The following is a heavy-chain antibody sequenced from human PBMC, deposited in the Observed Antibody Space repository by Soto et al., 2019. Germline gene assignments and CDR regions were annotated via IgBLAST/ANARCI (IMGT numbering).Heavy chain of an antibody. V-gene: IGHV4-31*11. CDR2: IYYSGST. Sequence: SEPPFLPFAVSCGSTNKSDWWSWVRQHPGKGLEWIGYIYYSGSTYYNPSLKSRVTISVDTSKNQFSLKLSSVTAADTAVYYCARSIDPWGQGTLVTVSS. J-gene: IGHJ5*02. CDR1: CGSTNKSDW. CDR3: ARSIDP.